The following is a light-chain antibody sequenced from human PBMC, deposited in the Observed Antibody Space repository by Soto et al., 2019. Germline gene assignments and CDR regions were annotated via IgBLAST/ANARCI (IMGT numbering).Light chain of an antibody. J-gene: IGKJ1*01. V-gene: IGKV1-5*01. CDR1: QSISSW. CDR2: DAS. CDR3: QQYNSYSGT. Sequence: DVQMTQSPSTLYASVGDRVTITCRAIQSISSWLAWYQQKPGKAPKLLIYDASSLESGVPSRFSGSGSGTEFTLTISSLQPDALATYYCQQYNSYSGTLGQGTKVDIK.